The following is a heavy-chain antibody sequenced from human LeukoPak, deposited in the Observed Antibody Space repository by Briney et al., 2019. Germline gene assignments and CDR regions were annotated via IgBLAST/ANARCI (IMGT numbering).Heavy chain of an antibody. CDR3: ARDEGANYYDSS. J-gene: IGHJ4*02. CDR1: GFTVSSIY. Sequence: TGGSLRLSCAASGFTVSSIYMSWVRQAPGKGLEWVSVIYSGGSTYYADSVKGRFTISRDNSKNTLYLQMNSLRAEDTAVYYCARDEGANYYDSSWGQGTLVTVSS. CDR2: IYSGGST. D-gene: IGHD3-22*01. V-gene: IGHV3-66*01.